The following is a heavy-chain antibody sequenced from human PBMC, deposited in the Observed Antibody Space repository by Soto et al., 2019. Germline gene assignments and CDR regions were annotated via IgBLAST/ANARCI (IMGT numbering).Heavy chain of an antibody. D-gene: IGHD5-18*01. J-gene: IGHJ6*02. CDR2: IYSGGST. CDR1: GFTVSSNY. CDR3: ARDQPGGGGRYSYGYFDYYYGMDV. V-gene: IGHV3-53*01. Sequence: PGGSLRLSCAASGFTVSSNYMSWVRQPPGKGLEGASVIYSGGSTYYADSVKGRFTISRDNSKNTLYLQMNSLRAEDTAVYYCARDQPGGGGRYSYGYFDYYYGMDVWGQGTTVTVSS.